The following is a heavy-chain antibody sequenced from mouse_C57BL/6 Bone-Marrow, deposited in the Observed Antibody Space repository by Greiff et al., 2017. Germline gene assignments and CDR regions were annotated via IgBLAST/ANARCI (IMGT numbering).Heavy chain of an antibody. J-gene: IGHJ4*01. CDR1: EYEFPSHD. CDR3: ASPGYYYAMDY. CDR2: INSDGGST. V-gene: IGHV5-2*01. D-gene: IGHD4-1*01. Sequence: EVKLMESGGGLVQPGESLKLSCESNEYEFPSHDMSWVRKTPEQRLELVAAINSDGGSTYYPDTMERRFIVSRDNTKKTLYLQMSSLRSEDTALYYCASPGYYYAMDYWGQGTSVTVSS.